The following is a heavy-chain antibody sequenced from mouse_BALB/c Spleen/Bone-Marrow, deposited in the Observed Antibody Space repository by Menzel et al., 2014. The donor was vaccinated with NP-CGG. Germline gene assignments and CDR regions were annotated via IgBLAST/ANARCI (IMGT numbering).Heavy chain of an antibody. CDR1: GYTFTNYY. V-gene: IGHV1S81*02. CDR3: TTLGRFAY. Sequence: QVQLQQPGAELVKPGVSVKLSCKASGYTFTNYYMYWVKPRPGQDLEWIGEINPSNGGTNFNEKFKSKATLTVDKSSSTAYMQLSSLTSEDSAVYYCTTLGRFAYWGQGTLVTVSA. CDR2: INPSNGGT. D-gene: IGHD4-1*01. J-gene: IGHJ3*01.